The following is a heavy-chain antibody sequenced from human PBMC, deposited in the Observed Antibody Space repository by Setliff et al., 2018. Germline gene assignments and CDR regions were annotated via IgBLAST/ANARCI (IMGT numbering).Heavy chain of an antibody. V-gene: IGHV3-7*01. J-gene: IGHJ5*02. CDR3: ARDVFDFRAGQAGP. Sequence: GGSLRLSCSASGFTFSSLWMAWVRQAPGKGLEWVANINQGGSDQFYVESVKGRFTISRDNAKNSLYLQMNSLRVEDTAVYYCARDVFDFRAGQAGPCGQGTLVTVS. D-gene: IGHD3-3*01. CDR2: INQGGSDQ. CDR1: GFTFSSLW.